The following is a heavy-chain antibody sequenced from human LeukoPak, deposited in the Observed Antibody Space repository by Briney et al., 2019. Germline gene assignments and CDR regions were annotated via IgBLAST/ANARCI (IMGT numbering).Heavy chain of an antibody. CDR2: INGNGGSR. CDR3: AKDLWWFGEFPNAFEN. V-gene: IGHV3-20*04. CDR1: GFIFEEYG. J-gene: IGHJ3*02. D-gene: IGHD3-10*01. Sequence: GGSLRLSCVASGFIFEEYGMTWVRQAPGKGLEWVSGINGNGGSRGYAASVKGRFTISRDNANNSLYLQMNSLRAEDTALYYCAKDLWWFGEFPNAFENWGQGTMVTGSS.